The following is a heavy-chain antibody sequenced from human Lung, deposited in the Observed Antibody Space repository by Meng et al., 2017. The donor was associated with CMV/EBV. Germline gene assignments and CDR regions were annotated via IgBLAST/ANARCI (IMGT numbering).Heavy chain of an antibody. Sequence: GGSLRLXCEASGFSFSIYGMHWVRQAPGKGLEWVALISNDGSNEYYADSVEGRFTISRDNSKNTLYLQMNSLRTEDTAVYYYATVISSYSSTWEYNLYYGYYGMDDXGQGXTVTVSS. CDR1: GFSFSIYG. CDR3: ATVISSYSSTWEYNLYYGYYGMDD. D-gene: IGHD6-13*01. J-gene: IGHJ6*02. V-gene: IGHV3-30-3*01. CDR2: ISNDGSNE.